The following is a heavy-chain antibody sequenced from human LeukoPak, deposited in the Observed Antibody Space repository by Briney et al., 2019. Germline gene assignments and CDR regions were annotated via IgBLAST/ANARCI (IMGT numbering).Heavy chain of an antibody. J-gene: IGHJ4*02. CDR1: GFTFSSYG. V-gene: IGHV3-30*03. CDR3: ARTPRGYEFDY. Sequence: GGSLRLSCAASGFTFSSYGMHWVRQAPGKGLEWVAVISYDGSNKYYADSVKGRFTISRDNSKNSLYLQMNSLRAEDTAVYYCARTPRGYEFDYWGQGTLVTVSS. CDR2: ISYDGSNK. D-gene: IGHD3-16*01.